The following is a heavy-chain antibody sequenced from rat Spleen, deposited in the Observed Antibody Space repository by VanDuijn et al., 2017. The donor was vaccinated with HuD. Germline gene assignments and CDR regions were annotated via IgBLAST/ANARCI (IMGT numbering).Heavy chain of an antibody. Sequence: EVELVESGGGLVQPGRSMKLSCAASGFTFSNYGMAWVRQAPTKGLEWVASISTSGGSTYYRDSVKDRFTISRDNAKSTLYLQMDSLRSEDTATYYCTTYYYDGYYHGWFAYWGQGTLVTVSS. CDR2: ISTSGGST. D-gene: IGHD1-12*03. CDR1: GFTFSNYG. CDR3: TTYYYDGYYHGWFAY. J-gene: IGHJ3*01. V-gene: IGHV5-27*01.